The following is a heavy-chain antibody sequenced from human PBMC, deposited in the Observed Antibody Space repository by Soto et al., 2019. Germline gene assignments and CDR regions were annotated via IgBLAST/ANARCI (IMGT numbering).Heavy chain of an antibody. D-gene: IGHD3-22*01. CDR2: ISYDGSNK. J-gene: IGHJ6*02. V-gene: IGHV3-30*18. CDR3: AKVISGFYYYYGMDV. Sequence: QVQLVESGGGVVQPGRSLRLSCAASGFSFSSYAMHWVRQAPGKGLEWVALISYISYDGSNKYYADSVEGRFTISRDNSKNTLYLQMNSLRVEDTAGYYCAKVISGFYYYYGMDVWGQGTTVTVSS. CDR1: GFSFSSYA.